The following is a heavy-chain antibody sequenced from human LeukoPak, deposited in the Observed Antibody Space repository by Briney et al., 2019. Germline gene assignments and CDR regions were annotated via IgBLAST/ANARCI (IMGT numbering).Heavy chain of an antibody. CDR3: ARPQYSRAGGWDYMDV. D-gene: IGHD6-6*01. CDR1: GYTFSGYW. Sequence: LGESLKISCQGSGYTFSGYWIDWARQLPGKGLEWVAIIHPGDSDTRYSQSFQGLVTISADKSMNTAYLQWSSLKASDTAIYYWARPQYSRAGGWDYMDVWGKGTTVTVSS. CDR2: IHPGDSDT. J-gene: IGHJ6*03. V-gene: IGHV5-51*01.